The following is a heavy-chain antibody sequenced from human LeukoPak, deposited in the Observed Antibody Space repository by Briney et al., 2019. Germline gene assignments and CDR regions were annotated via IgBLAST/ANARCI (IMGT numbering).Heavy chain of an antibody. CDR3: ARDDSNGYYYEGAFYDY. J-gene: IGHJ4*02. Sequence: ASVKVSCKASGYTFTGYYMHWVRQAPGQGLEWMGWINPNSGGTNYAQKFQGRVTMTRDTSISTAYMELSRLRSDDTAVYYCARDDSNGYYYEGAFYDYWGQGTLVTVSS. D-gene: IGHD3-22*01. CDR2: INPNSGGT. CDR1: GYTFTGYY. V-gene: IGHV1-2*02.